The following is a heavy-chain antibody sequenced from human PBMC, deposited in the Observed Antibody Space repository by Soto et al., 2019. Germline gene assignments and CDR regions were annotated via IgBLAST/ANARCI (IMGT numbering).Heavy chain of an antibody. D-gene: IGHD3-9*01. V-gene: IGHV1-2*04. Sequence: GASVKVSCKASGGTFSSYAISWVRQAPGQGLEWMGGINPNSGGTNYAQKFQGWVTMTRDTSISTAYMELSRLRSDDTAVYYCARGRHSYDILTGPIVDYYYGMDVWGQGTTVTVSS. CDR2: INPNSGGT. CDR3: ARGRHSYDILTGPIVDYYYGMDV. J-gene: IGHJ6*02. CDR1: GGTFSSYA.